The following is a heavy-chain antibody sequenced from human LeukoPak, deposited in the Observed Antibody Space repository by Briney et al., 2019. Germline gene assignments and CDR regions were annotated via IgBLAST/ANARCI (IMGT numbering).Heavy chain of an antibody. V-gene: IGHV4-34*01. D-gene: IGHD2-8*01. Sequence: SETLSLTCAVYGVSFSGYYWSWIRQPPGEGLEWIGEINHSGGTKYNPSLKSRVTISIDTPENQFSLKLSSVTAADTAVYYCARIRCGHTNGICYNYWGQGTLVTVSS. CDR3: ARIRCGHTNGICYNY. CDR2: INHSGGT. CDR1: GVSFSGYY. J-gene: IGHJ4*02.